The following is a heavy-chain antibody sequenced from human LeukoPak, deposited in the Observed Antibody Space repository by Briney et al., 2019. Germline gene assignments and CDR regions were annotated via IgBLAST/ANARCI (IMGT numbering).Heavy chain of an antibody. D-gene: IGHD3-22*01. J-gene: IGHJ5*02. CDR3: ARHDSWAGWFDP. Sequence: GGSLRLSCAASGFTVSDNYMSWVRQAPGKGLEWVPVIYSGGTTYSADSVKGRFTTSRDNSKNTLYLQMNSLRAEDTAVYYCARHDSWAGWFDPWGQGTLVTVSS. V-gene: IGHV3-53*01. CDR2: IYSGGTT. CDR1: GFTVSDNY.